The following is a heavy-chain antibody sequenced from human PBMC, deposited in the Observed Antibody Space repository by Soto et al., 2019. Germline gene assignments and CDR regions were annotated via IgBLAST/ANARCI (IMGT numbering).Heavy chain of an antibody. V-gene: IGHV1-69*13. J-gene: IGHJ6*02. CDR3: ARDVLGYCTNGVCYDYYYYGMDV. Sequence: SVKVSCKASGGTFSSYAISWVRQAPGQGLEWMGGIIPIFGTANYAQKFQGRVTITADESTSTAYMELSSLRSEDTAVYYCARDVLGYCTNGVCYDYYYYGMDVWGQGTTVTVSS. CDR1: GGTFSSYA. CDR2: IIPIFGTA. D-gene: IGHD2-8*01.